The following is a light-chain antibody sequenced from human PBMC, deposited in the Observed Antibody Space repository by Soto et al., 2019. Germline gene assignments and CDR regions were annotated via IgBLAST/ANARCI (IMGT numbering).Light chain of an antibody. V-gene: IGKV3-15*01. CDR2: GAS. J-gene: IGKJ1*01. CDR1: QNLRSS. CDR3: QQYNIWPQT. Sequence: VIAQVPSTLSVPPGERATLSWKASQNLRSSLAWYQQKPGQAPRLLIYGASTRATGIPARFSGSGSGTEFTLTISSLQSEDFAVYFCQQYNIWPQTFGQGTKVDIK.